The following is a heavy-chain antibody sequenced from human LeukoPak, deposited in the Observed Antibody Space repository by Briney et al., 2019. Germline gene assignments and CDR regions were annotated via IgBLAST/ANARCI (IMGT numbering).Heavy chain of an antibody. Sequence: SETLSLTCTVSGYSISSGYYWGWIRQPPGKGLEWIGSIYHSGSTYYNPFLKSRVTISVDTSKNQFSLKLSSVTAADTAVYYCASAYTPTVSFDYWGQGTLVTVSS. CDR2: IYHSGST. D-gene: IGHD2-2*02. J-gene: IGHJ4*02. CDR3: ASAYTPTVSFDY. CDR1: GYSISSGYY. V-gene: IGHV4-38-2*02.